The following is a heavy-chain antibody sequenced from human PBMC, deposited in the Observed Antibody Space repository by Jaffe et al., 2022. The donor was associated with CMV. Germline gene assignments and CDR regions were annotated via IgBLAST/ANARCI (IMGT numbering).Heavy chain of an antibody. CDR1: GGSFSGYY. CDR2: INHSGST. Sequence: QVQLQQWGAGLLKPSETLSLTCAVYGGSFSGYYWSWIRQPPGKGLEWIGEINHSGSTNYNPSLKSRVTISVDTSKNQFSLKLSSVTAADTAVYYCASGWSFAVATLNYWGQGTLVTVSS. V-gene: IGHV4-34*01. CDR3: ASGWSFAVATLNY. J-gene: IGHJ4*02. D-gene: IGHD5-12*01.